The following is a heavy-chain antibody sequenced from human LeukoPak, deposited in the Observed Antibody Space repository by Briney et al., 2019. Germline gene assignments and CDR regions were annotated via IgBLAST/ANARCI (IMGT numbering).Heavy chain of an antibody. CDR3: ARVHSYDYIWGSYRDYFDY. J-gene: IGHJ4*02. CDR2: IKQDGSEK. D-gene: IGHD3-16*02. V-gene: IGHV3-7*01. CDR1: GFTFSCYW. Sequence: GGSLRLSCAASGFTFSCYWMSWVRQAPGKGLEWVANIKQDGSEKYYVDSVKGRFTISRDNAKNSLYLQMNSLRAEDTAVYYCARVHSYDYIWGSYRDYFDYWGQGTLVTVSS.